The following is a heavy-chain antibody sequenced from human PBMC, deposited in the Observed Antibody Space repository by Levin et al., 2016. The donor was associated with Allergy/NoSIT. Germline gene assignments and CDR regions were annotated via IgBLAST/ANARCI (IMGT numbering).Heavy chain of an antibody. D-gene: IGHD1-7*01. CDR2: IASNGENS. Sequence: VRQAPGKGLQSVAAIASNGENSYYSDSVRGRSSISRDNSKKTLYLELTNLRVDDTALYYCVRVTGSTGLLDSWGQGTLVTVSS. V-gene: IGHV3-64D*08. J-gene: IGHJ4*02. CDR3: VRVTGSTGLLDS.